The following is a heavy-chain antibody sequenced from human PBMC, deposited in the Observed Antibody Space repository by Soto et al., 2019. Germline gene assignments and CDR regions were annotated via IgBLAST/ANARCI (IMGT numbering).Heavy chain of an antibody. J-gene: IGHJ4*02. CDR1: GYTFTSYG. Sequence: QVHLVQSGAEVKKPGASVKVSCKASGYTFTSYGITWVRQAPGKGLEWMGWISAHNGNTDYAQKLQGRVIVTRDTSTSTAYMELRCLRSDDTSVYYCARGRYGDYWGQGALVTVSS. CDR3: ARGRYGDY. D-gene: IGHD1-1*01. V-gene: IGHV1-18*01. CDR2: ISAHNGNT.